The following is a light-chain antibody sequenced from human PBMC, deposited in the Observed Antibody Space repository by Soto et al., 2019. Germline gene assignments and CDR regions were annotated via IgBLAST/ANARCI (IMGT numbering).Light chain of an antibody. Sequence: ELGMTQYPAQMSVSPLETATLSCRASQSVAGNLAWYQQKPGQPPRLLIYGVSTRATGVPARFSGSGSETDFSLTISSLQIEDFALYYCQQSNNWPPLTFGGGTKVDI. CDR1: QSVAGN. V-gene: IGKV3-15*01. J-gene: IGKJ4*01. CDR2: GVS. CDR3: QQSNNWPPLT.